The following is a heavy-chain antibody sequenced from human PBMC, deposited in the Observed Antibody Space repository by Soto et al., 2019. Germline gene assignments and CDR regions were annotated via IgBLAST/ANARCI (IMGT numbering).Heavy chain of an antibody. CDR1: GCTFTSYA. D-gene: IGHD5-18*01. CDR2: INAGNGNT. CDR3: ARVLGWLDSYYGMHA. J-gene: IGHJ6*01. Sequence: GSVKVSCKAAGCTFTSYAMHWVRQSAGQRIEWMGWINAGNGNTKYSQKFQGRVTITRDKSASTAYMELSSLRSEDTAVYYCARVLGWLDSYYGMHAWGQGTWDPVSS. V-gene: IGHV1-3*01.